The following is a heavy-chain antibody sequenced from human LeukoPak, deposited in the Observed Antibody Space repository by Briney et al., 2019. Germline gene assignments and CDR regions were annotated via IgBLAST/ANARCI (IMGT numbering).Heavy chain of an antibody. CDR2: INPNSGGT. J-gene: IGHJ3*02. CDR1: GYTFTGYY. D-gene: IGHD2-8*01. V-gene: IGHV1-2*02. Sequence: ASVKVSCKASGYTFTGYYMHWVRQAPGQGLEWMGWINPNSGGTNYAQKFQGRVTMTRDTPISTAYMELSRLRSDDTAVYYCARTVRALTSLDAFDIWGQGTMVTVSS. CDR3: ARTVRALTSLDAFDI.